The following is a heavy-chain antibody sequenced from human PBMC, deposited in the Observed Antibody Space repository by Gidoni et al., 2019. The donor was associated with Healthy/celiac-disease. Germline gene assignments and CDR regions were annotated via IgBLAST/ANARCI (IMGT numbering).Heavy chain of an antibody. Sequence: EVQLVESGGGLVQPGGSLSLSCAASGFTFSSYWMHWVRQAPGKGLVWVSRINRDGSSTSYADSVKGRFTISRDNAKNTLYLQMNSLRAEDTAVYYCARDHNSSPTIDYWGQGTLVTVSS. CDR2: INRDGSST. CDR1: GFTFSSYW. D-gene: IGHD6-13*01. V-gene: IGHV3-74*01. J-gene: IGHJ4*02. CDR3: ARDHNSSPTIDY.